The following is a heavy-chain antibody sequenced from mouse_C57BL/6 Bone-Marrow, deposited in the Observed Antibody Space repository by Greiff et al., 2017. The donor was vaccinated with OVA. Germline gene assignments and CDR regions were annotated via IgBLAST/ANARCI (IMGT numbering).Heavy chain of an antibody. CDR3: ARYYYGSSYCWYFDV. V-gene: IGHV1-42*01. D-gene: IGHD1-1*01. J-gene: IGHJ1*03. CDR2: INPSTGGT. Sequence: VQLKESGPELVKPGASVKISCKASGYSFTGYYMNWVKQSPEKSLEWIGEINPSTGGTTYNQKFKAKATLTVDKSSSTAYMQLKSLTSEDSAVYYCARYYYGSSYCWYFDVWGTGTTVTVSS. CDR1: GYSFTGYY.